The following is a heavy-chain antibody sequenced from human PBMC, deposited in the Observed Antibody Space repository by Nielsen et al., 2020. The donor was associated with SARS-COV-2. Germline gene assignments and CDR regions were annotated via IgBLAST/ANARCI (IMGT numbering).Heavy chain of an antibody. D-gene: IGHD3/OR15-3a*01. CDR1: GYTFTYYY. CDR3: ARARATIFGLVMSYGMDV. J-gene: IGHJ6*02. V-gene: IGHV1-2*06. CDR2: INPYSGGT. Sequence: SVKVSCKASGYTFTYYYIHWVRQAPGQGLEWMGRINPYSGGTNYAQKFQGTVTMTRDASISTVYMELTSDDTAVYYCARARATIFGLVMSYGMDVWGQGTTVAVSS.